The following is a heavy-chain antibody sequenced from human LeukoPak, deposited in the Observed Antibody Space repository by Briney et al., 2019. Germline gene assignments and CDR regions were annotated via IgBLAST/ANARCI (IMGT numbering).Heavy chain of an antibody. J-gene: IGHJ4*02. V-gene: IGHV3-30-3*01. CDR1: GFTFSTYA. Sequence: GGSLRLSCAASGFTFSTYAVHWVRQAPGKGLEWVAVISYDGSNKYYADSVKGRFTISRDNSKNTLSLQMNSLRAEDTAVYYCARAGPYYDSSGYYYYFDYWGQGTLVTVSS. CDR3: ARAGPYYDSSGYYYYFDY. CDR2: ISYDGSNK. D-gene: IGHD3-22*01.